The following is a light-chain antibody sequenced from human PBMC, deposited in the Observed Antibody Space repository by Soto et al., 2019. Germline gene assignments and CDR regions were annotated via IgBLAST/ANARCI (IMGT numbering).Light chain of an antibody. CDR3: VLYLGSAVWV. J-gene: IGLJ3*02. CDR2: STN. CDR1: SGSVSTSNY. Sequence: QAVVTQEPSFSVSPGRTVTLTCGLSSGSVSTSNYPTWYQPTPGQAPRTLIYSTNTRSSGVPDRFSGSILGSKAALTITGAQSDDESDYYCVLYLGSAVWVFGGGTTLTVL. V-gene: IGLV8-61*01.